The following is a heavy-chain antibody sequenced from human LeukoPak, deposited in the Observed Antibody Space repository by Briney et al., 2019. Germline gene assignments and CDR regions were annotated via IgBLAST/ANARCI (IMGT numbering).Heavy chain of an antibody. D-gene: IGHD1-1*01. Sequence: ASVKVSCKASGGTFSSYAISWVRQAPGQGLEWMGGIIPIFGTANYAQKFQGRVTITTDESTSTAYMELSSLRSEDTAVYYCAICVGTTGTTCDYYYYMDVWGKGTTVTVSS. CDR2: IIPIFGTA. CDR3: AICVGTTGTTCDYYYYMDV. CDR1: GGTFSSYA. J-gene: IGHJ6*03. V-gene: IGHV1-69*05.